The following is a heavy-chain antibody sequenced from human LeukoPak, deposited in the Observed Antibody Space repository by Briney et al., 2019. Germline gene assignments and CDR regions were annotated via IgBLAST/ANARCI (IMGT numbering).Heavy chain of an antibody. V-gene: IGHV4-61*01. Sequence: SETLSLTCTVFGASVSSGSYYWSWIRQPPGKGLEWIGYMYYSGTSNYNPSLKSRVTISVDTSKNQFSLKLSSLTAADTAVYYCARDRDRLDYWGQGTLVTVSS. CDR2: MYYSGTS. CDR3: ARDRDRLDY. CDR1: GASVSSGSYY. J-gene: IGHJ4*02. D-gene: IGHD3-22*01.